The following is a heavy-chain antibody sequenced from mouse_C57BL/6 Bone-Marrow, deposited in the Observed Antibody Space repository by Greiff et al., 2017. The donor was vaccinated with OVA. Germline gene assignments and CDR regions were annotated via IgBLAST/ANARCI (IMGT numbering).Heavy chain of an antibody. D-gene: IGHD3-2*02. CDR2: IWRGGST. Sequence: QVQLKESGPGLVQPSQSLSITCTVSGFSLTSYGVHWVRQSPGKGLEWLGVIWRGGSTDYNAAFMSRLSITKDNSKSQVFFKMNSLQADDTAIYYCAKRETAQPYYAMDYWGQGTSVTVSS. J-gene: IGHJ4*01. CDR3: AKRETAQPYYAMDY. V-gene: IGHV2-5*01. CDR1: GFSLTSYG.